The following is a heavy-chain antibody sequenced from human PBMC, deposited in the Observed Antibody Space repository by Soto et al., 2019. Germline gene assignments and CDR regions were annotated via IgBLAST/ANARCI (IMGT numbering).Heavy chain of an antibody. CDR1: VVSVTSYY. CDR3: ASILYGANAFDY. J-gene: IGHJ4*02. D-gene: IGHD4-17*01. CDR2: ISYSGST. V-gene: IGHV4-59*02. Sequence: SETLSLTCSFSVVSVTSYYWTWIRQTPGRGLHFIGYISYSGSTSYNPSLRGRVTISTDTSKNQLSLKLSSVTAADTAIYYCASILYGANAFDYWGQAALVTX.